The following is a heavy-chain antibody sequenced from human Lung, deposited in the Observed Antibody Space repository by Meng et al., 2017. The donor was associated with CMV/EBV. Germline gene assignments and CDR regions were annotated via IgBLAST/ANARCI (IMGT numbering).Heavy chain of an antibody. Sequence: GGSLRLXCAASGFTFSDYYMTWVRRAPGKGLEWISYISSSGDIILYADSVKGRFTISRDNAEKSLYLQMNSLRAEDTALYFCARCKIYDFSFYGMDVWGQGTTVTVSS. CDR1: GFTFSDYY. CDR3: ARCKIYDFSFYGMDV. CDR2: ISSSGDII. J-gene: IGHJ6*02. D-gene: IGHD3-3*01. V-gene: IGHV3-11*04.